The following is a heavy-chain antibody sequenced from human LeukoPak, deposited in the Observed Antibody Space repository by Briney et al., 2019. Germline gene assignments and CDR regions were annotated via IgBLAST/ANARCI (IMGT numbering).Heavy chain of an antibody. CDR2: IYTSGST. D-gene: IGHD2-2*01. CDR1: GGSISSYY. Sequence: SETLSLTCTVSGGSISSYYWSWIRQPAGKGLEWIGRIYTSGSTSYNPSLKSRVTMSVDTSKNQFSLKLSSVTAADTAVYYCARELIVVVPAATNWFDPWGQGTLVTVSS. CDR3: ARELIVVVPAATNWFDP. V-gene: IGHV4-4*07. J-gene: IGHJ5*02.